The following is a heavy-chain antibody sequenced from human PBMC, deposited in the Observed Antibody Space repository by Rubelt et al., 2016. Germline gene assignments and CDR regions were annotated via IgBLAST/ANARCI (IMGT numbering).Heavy chain of an antibody. CDR1: GFIFTDYW. V-gene: IGHV3-7*04. CDR3: VRIKDGGAFES. CDR2: IKHDGSER. J-gene: IGHJ3*02. D-gene: IGHD3-10*01. Sequence: VQLVESGGGVVQPGRSLRLSCAASGFIFTDYWMTWVRQAPGKGLQWVANIKHDGSERNYVDAVRGRFTISRDNTQNSLSLQMNGLRAGDTAVYYCVRIKDGGAFESWGQGTMVTVST.